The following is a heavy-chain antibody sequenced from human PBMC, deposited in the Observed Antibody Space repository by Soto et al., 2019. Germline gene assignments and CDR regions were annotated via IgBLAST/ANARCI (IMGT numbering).Heavy chain of an antibody. CDR2: IYYSGST. CDR1: GGAIGSGGYY. CDR3: GRERGSSSAFYCWDV. D-gene: IGHD6-6*01. J-gene: IGHJ6*03. V-gene: IGHV4-31*03. Sequence: PSETLSLTCTVSGGAIGSGGYYWSWIRHHPGKGLEWIGYIYYSGSTYYNPSLKSRVTISVDTSKNQFSLKLSSVTAADTAVYYCGRERGSSSAFYCWDVGGKGTRVT.